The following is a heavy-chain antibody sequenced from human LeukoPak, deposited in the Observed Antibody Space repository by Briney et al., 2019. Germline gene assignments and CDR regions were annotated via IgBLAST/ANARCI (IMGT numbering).Heavy chain of an antibody. D-gene: IGHD3-9*01. CDR3: ARGSFPSDDILTGPFDN. CDR1: GYTFTIYG. V-gene: IGHV1-18*01. CDR2: ISSYNGNT. Sequence: GASVKVSCKASGYTFTIYGISWVRQAPGQGLEWMGWISSYNGNTNYAQKLQGRATMTTDTSTSTAYMELRSLRSDDTAVYYCARGSFPSDDILTGPFDNWGQGTLVTVSS. J-gene: IGHJ4*02.